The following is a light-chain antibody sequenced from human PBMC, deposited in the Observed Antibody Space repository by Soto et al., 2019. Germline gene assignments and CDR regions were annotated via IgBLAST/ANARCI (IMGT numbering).Light chain of an antibody. CDR3: MQATHWPPT. CDR1: QSLVFSDGNAY. CDR2: RAS. Sequence: DVVMTQSPLSLPVTLGQPASISCKSSQSLVFSDGNAYLNWFQQRPGQSPRRLIYRASNRDSGVPDRFSGSWSGSDFTLQINGVEAEDVGVYYCMQATHWPPTFGRGTRVEIK. J-gene: IGKJ1*01. V-gene: IGKV2-30*01.